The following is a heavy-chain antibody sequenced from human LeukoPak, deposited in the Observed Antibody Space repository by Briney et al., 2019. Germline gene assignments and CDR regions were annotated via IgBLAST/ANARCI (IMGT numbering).Heavy chain of an antibody. D-gene: IGHD1-7*01. CDR3: ANDQGERYNWNYEAFDY. CDR2: IRYDGSNK. V-gene: IGHV3-30*02. Sequence: GGSLRLSCAASGFTFSSYGMHWVRQAPGKGLEWVAFIRYDGSNKYYADSVKGRFTISRDNSKNTLYLQMNSLRAEDTAVYYCANDQGERYNWNYEAFDYWGQGTLVTVSS. J-gene: IGHJ4*02. CDR1: GFTFSSYG.